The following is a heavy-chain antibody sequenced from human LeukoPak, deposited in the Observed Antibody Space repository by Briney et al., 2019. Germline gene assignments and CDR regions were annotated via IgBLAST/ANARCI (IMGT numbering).Heavy chain of an antibody. CDR2: ISSSGSTI. V-gene: IGHV3-48*03. D-gene: IGHD3-10*02. CDR3: AELGITMIGGV. CDR1: GFTFSSYE. J-gene: IGHJ6*04. Sequence: GGVLRLSCAAAGFTFSSYEINWVRQAPGKGLEWVSYISSSGSTIYYADSVKGRFTISRDKAKNSLYLQMNSLRAEDTAVYYCAELGITMIGGVWGKGTTVTISS.